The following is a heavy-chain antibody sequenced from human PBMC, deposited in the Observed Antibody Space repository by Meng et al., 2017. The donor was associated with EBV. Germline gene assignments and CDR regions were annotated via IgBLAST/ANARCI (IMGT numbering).Heavy chain of an antibody. J-gene: IGHJ4*02. Sequence: QGQVGGSGGVLVQPGRSLRLSCAASGFTFSSNAMHWVRQAPGKGLEWVAVISYDGSNKYYADSVKGRFTISRDNSKNTLYLQMNSLRAEDTAVYYCAGGQQWLRSPYFDYWGQGTLVTVSS. CDR3: AGGQQWLRSPYFDY. CDR2: ISYDGSNK. V-gene: IGHV3-30-3*01. D-gene: IGHD5-12*01. CDR1: GFTFSSNA.